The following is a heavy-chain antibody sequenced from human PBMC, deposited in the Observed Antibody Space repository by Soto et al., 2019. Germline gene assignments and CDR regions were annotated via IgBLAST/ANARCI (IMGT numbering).Heavy chain of an antibody. CDR3: AGGSGWLSDY. CDR1: GFSISSYW. CDR2: IRKDGSEK. J-gene: IGHJ4*02. D-gene: IGHD6-19*01. V-gene: IGHV3-7*03. Sequence: EVQLVESGGGLVQPGGSLSLSCAASGFSISSYWMNWVRQAPGKGLEWVAIIRKDGSEKYYVDSVKGRFTISRDNAKNSLYLQMNSPRDDDTAVYYCAGGSGWLSDYWGRGTLVTVSS.